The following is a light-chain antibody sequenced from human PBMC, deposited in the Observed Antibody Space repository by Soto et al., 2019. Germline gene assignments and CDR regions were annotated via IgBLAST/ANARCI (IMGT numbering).Light chain of an antibody. Sequence: DIQLTQSPSSLSASVGDRVTITCRASQNINNYLIWFQHKPGKAPKLLIYAASILQSGVPSRFSGTGSGTDFPLTISSLQPEDFATYSCQQSYATPWTSGQGTKVEI. CDR2: AAS. J-gene: IGKJ1*01. V-gene: IGKV1-39*01. CDR1: QNINNY. CDR3: QQSYATPWT.